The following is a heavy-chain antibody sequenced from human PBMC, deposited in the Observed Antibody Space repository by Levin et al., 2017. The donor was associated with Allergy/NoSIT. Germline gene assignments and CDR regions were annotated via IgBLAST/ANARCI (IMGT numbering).Heavy chain of an antibody. J-gene: IGHJ4*02. CDR1: GFTFSSYS. D-gene: IGHD2-15*01. CDR3: ASGYCSGGSCYYPGN. CDR2: ISSSSSTI. V-gene: IGHV3-48*01. Sequence: PGGSLRLSCAASGFTFSSYSMNWVRQAPGKGLEWVSYISSSSSTIYYADSVKGRFTISRDNAKNSLYLQMNSLRAEDTAVYYCASGYCSGGSCYYPGNWGQGTLVTVSS.